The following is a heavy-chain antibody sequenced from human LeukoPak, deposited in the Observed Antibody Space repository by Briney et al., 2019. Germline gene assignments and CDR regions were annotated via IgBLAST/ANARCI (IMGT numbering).Heavy chain of an antibody. V-gene: IGHV1-18*01. CDR1: GYTFSSYG. D-gene: IGHD2-2*01. Sequence: ASVKVSCKASGYTFSSYGLSWVRQAPGQGLEWMGWISAHNGNTNYAQRFQGRLTMTTDTPTSTAYMELRSLTSGDTAVYYCAREVPICSSTSCPNWFDPWGQGTLVTVSS. CDR2: ISAHNGNT. J-gene: IGHJ5*02. CDR3: AREVPICSSTSCPNWFDP.